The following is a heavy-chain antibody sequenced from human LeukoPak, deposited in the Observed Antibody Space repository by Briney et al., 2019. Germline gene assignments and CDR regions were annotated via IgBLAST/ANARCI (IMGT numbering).Heavy chain of an antibody. Sequence: SETLSLTCTVSGGSISSYYWSWIRQPPGKGLEWIGYIYYSGSTNYNPSLKSRVTISVDTSKNQFSLKLSSVTAADTAVYYCARLWFGELLYDNWFDPWGQGTLVTVSS. V-gene: IGHV4-59*01. CDR1: GGSISSYY. CDR3: ARLWFGELLYDNWFDP. D-gene: IGHD3-10*01. J-gene: IGHJ5*02. CDR2: IYYSGST.